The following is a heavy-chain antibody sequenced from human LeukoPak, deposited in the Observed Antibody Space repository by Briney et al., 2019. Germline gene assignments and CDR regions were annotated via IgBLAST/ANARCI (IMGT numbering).Heavy chain of an antibody. J-gene: IGHJ3*01. CDR2: IKEDGSDK. D-gene: IGHD4/OR15-4a*01. V-gene: IGHV3-7*04. CDR3: ARGRLDYGSFF. CDR1: GFKFWSYW. Sequence: GKSPRLSCAASGFKFWSYWMTWVRQAPGKGLEWVAHIKEDGSDKDYVDSVKGRFSISRDNSKNSLYLQMNSLRAEDTALYYCARGRLDYGSFFWGQGTMVTVSS.